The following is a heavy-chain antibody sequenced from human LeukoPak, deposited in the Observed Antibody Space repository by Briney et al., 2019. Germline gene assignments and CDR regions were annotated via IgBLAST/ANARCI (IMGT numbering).Heavy chain of an antibody. CDR3: ARDTNREQDI. Sequence: KAGGSLRLSCAASGFSFSGDYIHWVRQAPGKGLEYVSAISGNGVTTHYTNSVKGRFTISRDNSKNTVYLQMGSLSTEDTAVYYCARDTNREQDIWGQGTTVTVSS. CDR2: ISGNGVTT. D-gene: IGHD3-3*01. J-gene: IGHJ6*02. V-gene: IGHV3-64*01. CDR1: GFSFSGDY.